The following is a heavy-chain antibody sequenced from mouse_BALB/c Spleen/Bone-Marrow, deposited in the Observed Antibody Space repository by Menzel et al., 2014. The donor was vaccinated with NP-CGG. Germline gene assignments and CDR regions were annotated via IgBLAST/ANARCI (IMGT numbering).Heavy chain of an antibody. CDR2: IYPGNSDT. CDR1: GYSFTSYW. V-gene: IGHV1-5*01. Sequence: VHVKQSGTVLARPGASVKMSCKASGYSFTSYWMHWVKQRPGQGLEWIGAIYPGNSDTSYNQKFKGKAKLTAVTSASTAYMDLRSLTNEDSAVYYCTRYYYAYDAWFAYWGQGTLVTVSA. CDR3: TRYYYAYDAWFAY. J-gene: IGHJ3*01. D-gene: IGHD1-2*01.